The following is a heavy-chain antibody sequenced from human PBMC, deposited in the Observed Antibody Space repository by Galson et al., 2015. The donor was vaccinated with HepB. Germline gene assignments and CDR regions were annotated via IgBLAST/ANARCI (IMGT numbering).Heavy chain of an antibody. D-gene: IGHD1-26*01. CDR3: AADGAGVYYYYGMDV. V-gene: IGHV1-58*01. CDR1: GFTFTSSA. J-gene: IGHJ6*02. CDR2: IVVGSGNT. Sequence: SVKVSCKASGFTFTSSAVQWVRQARGQRLEWIGWIVVGSGNTNYAQKFQERVTITRDMSTSTAYMELSSLRSEDTAVYYCAADGAGVYYYYGMDVWGQGTTVTVSS.